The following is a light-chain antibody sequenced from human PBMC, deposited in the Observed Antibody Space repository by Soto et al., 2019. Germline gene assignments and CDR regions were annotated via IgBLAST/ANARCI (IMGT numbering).Light chain of an antibody. CDR3: QQANSFPLT. Sequence: DIQMTQSPSSVSASVGDRVTITCRASQDVSSWLVWYQQKPGKAPNLLIYSASSLQSGVPSRFSGSGSGTDFTLTISSLQPEDFATYYCQQANSFPLTVGGGTKVEIK. J-gene: IGKJ4*01. CDR2: SAS. V-gene: IGKV1-12*01. CDR1: QDVSSW.